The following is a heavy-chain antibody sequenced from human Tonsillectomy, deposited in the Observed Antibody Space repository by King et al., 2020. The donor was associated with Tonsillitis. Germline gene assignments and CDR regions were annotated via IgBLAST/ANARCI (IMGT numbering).Heavy chain of an antibody. V-gene: IGHV1-18*01. D-gene: IGHD6-19*01. J-gene: IGHJ5*02. CDR3: ARVLPSGWYVGELNWFDP. CDR2: ISAYNGNT. CDR1: GYTFTSYG. Sequence: QLVQSGAEVKKPGASVKVSCKASGYTFTSYGISWVRQAPGQGLEWMGWISAYNGNTNYAQKLQGRVTMTTDTSTSTAYMELRSLRSDDTAVYYCARVLPSGWYVGELNWFDPWGQGILVTVSS.